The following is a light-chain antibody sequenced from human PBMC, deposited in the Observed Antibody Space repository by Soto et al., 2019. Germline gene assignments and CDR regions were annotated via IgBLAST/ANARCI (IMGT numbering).Light chain of an antibody. V-gene: IGKV1-39*01. J-gene: IGKJ2*01. CDR3: QQSHSTPYN. CDR1: QSISSY. Sequence: DIQMTQSPSSLSASVGDRVTITCRASQSISSYLNWYQQKPGKAPKLLIYAASSLQSGVPSRFSGRGSGTDFTLTISSLQPEDFATYYCQQSHSTPYNFGQGTKLEIK. CDR2: AAS.